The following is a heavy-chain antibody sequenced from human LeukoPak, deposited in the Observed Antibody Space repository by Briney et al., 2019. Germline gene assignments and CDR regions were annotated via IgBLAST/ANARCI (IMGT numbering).Heavy chain of an antibody. CDR3: ARSISLDWFDP. J-gene: IGHJ5*02. V-gene: IGHV4-59*08. CDR1: GGSISSYY. CDR2: ISYSGST. D-gene: IGHD2-21*01. Sequence: PSETLSLTCTVSGGSISSYYWSWIRQPPGKGLEWIGYISYSGSTNYNPSLKSRVTISVDTSKNQFSLKLSSVTAADTAVYYCARSISLDWFDPWGQGTLVTLST.